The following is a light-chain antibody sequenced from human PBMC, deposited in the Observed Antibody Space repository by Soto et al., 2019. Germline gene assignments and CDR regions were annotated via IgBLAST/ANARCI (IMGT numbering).Light chain of an antibody. Sequence: QSVLTQPPSASGSPGQSVTISCTGTSSDVGGYNYVSWYQQYPGRAPKLRIYEVTKRPSGVPDRFSGSKSGNTASLTASGLQAEDEADYYCSSYAASNNFYFVFGGGTKLTVL. CDR3: SSYAASNNFYFV. V-gene: IGLV2-8*01. CDR1: SSDVGGYNY. CDR2: EVT. J-gene: IGLJ3*02.